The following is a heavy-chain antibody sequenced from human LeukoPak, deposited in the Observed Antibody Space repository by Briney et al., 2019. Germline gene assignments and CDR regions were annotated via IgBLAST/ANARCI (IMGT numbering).Heavy chain of an antibody. J-gene: IGHJ4*02. CDR1: GXSISSYY. Sequence: SETLSLTCTVSGXSISSYYWSWLRQPPGKGLEWIGYIYYTGSTNYNPSLKSRVTISVDTSRNQFSLKLTSVTAADTAVYYCARGQGGNYYLNYFDYWGQGALVTVSS. D-gene: IGHD1-26*01. CDR2: IYYTGST. V-gene: IGHV4-59*01. CDR3: ARGQGGNYYLNYFDY.